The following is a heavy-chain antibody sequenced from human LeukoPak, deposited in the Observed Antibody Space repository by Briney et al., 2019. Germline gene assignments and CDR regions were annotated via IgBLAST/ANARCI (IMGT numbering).Heavy chain of an antibody. V-gene: IGHV4-39*07. D-gene: IGHD5-12*01. CDR2: IYYSGST. CDR3: ARVHGSGYKIYNWFDL. CDR1: GGSISSSSYY. Sequence: SETLSLTCTVSGGSISSSSYYWGWIRQPPGKGLEWIGNIYYSGSTYYNPSLKSRVSISVDTSKNQFSLELNSVTAADTAVYYCARVHGSGYKIYNWFDLWGQGTLVTVSS. J-gene: IGHJ5*02.